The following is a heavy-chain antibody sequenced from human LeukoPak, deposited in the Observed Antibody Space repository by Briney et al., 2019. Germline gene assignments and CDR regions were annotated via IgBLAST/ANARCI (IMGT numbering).Heavy chain of an antibody. CDR1: GFTFSDYY. J-gene: IGHJ4*02. CDR2: ISSSGSTI. D-gene: IGHD3-3*01. CDR3: ARVAGDFWSGYYFDY. Sequence: GGSLRLSCAASGFTFSDYYMSWIRQAPGKGLEWVLYISSSGSTIYYADSVKGRFPISRDNAKNSLYLQMNSLRAEDTAVYYCARVAGDFWSGYYFDYWGQGTLVTVSS. V-gene: IGHV3-11*01.